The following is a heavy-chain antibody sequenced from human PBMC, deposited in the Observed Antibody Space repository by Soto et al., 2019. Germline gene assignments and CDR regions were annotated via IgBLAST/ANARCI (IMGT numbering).Heavy chain of an antibody. D-gene: IGHD6-13*01. V-gene: IGHV3-30-3*01. CDR3: ARARIYSSSWYYFDY. J-gene: IGHJ4*02. CDR2: ISYDGSNK. CDR1: GFTFSSYA. Sequence: GGSLRLSCAASGFTFSSYAMHWVRQAPGKGLEWVAVISYDGSNKYYADSVKGRFTISRDNSKNTLYLQMNSLRAEDTAVYYCARARIYSSSWYYFDYWGQGTLVTVSS.